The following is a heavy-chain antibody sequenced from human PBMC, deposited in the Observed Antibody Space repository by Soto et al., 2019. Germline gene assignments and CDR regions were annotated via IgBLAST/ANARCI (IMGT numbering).Heavy chain of an antibody. J-gene: IGHJ5*01. V-gene: IGHV5-51*01. D-gene: IGHD2-15*01. CDR3: ARPPLPGYSIHFNS. CDR1: EYIFIDYW. Sequence: ESLTISCKASEYIFIDYWIGWVLQMPGKGLEWMGIVYPRDSDTSYSPSFQGQVTISADRSTGTAFLQWRSLKASDTALYYCARPPLPGYSIHFNSWGQGTLLTVSS. CDR2: VYPRDSDT.